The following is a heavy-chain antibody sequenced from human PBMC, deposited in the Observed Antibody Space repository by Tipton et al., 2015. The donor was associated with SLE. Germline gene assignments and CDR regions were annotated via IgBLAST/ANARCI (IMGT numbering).Heavy chain of an antibody. V-gene: IGHV3-30*02. CDR2: IRYDGSNK. J-gene: IGHJ6*03. Sequence: SGFTFSSYGMHWVRQAPGKGLEWVAFIRYDGSNKYYADSVKGRFTISRDNSKNTLYLQMNSLRAEDTAVYYCARGYGDSHIDYYYYYMDVWGKGTTVTVSS. D-gene: IGHD4-17*01. CDR1: GFTFSSYG. CDR3: ARGYGDSHIDYYYYYMDV.